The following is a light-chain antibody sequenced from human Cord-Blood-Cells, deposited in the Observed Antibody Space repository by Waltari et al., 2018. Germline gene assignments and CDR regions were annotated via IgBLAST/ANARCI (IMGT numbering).Light chain of an antibody. CDR3: CSYAGTDVV. CDR1: SRDVGGYNY. J-gene: IGLJ2*01. V-gene: IGLV2-11*01. CDR2: DVS. Sequence: QSALTQPRSVSRSPGPSVTIPCTGTSRDVGGYNYCSWYQQHPGKAPKLMIYDVSKRPSGVPDRFSGSKSGNTASLTISGLQAEDEADYYCCSYAGTDVVFGGGTKLTVL.